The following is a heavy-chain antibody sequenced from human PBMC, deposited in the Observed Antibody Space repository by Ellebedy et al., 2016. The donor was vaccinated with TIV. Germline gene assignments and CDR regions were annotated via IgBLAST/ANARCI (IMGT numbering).Heavy chain of an antibody. D-gene: IGHD2-2*01. CDR3: TRDCSSSACHAYYYYYGMGV. V-gene: IGHV1-18*01. CDR1: GYTFTSYA. Sequence: AASVKVSCKASGYTFTSYAISWVRQAPGQGLEWIAWTSTYNGVKQFEEKFKDRVTLTKDPSTTTVYMELRSLRSDDSAMYYCTRDCSSSACHAYYYYYGMGVWGQGTSVTVSS. CDR2: TSTYNGVK. J-gene: IGHJ6*02.